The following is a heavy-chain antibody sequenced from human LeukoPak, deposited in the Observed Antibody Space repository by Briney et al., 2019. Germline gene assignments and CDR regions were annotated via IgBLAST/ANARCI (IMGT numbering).Heavy chain of an antibody. J-gene: IGHJ4*02. CDR3: ARHATGTWHFDY. D-gene: IGHD1-14*01. V-gene: IGHV3-74*01. CDR1: GFTFTNYA. CDR2: IYSDGNTT. Sequence: GGSLRLSCATSGFTFTNYAMSWVRQAPGKGLVWVSRIYSDGNTTSYSDSVKGRFTISRDNAKNTLDLQMNSLRAEDTAVYYCARHATGTWHFDYWGRGTLVTVSS.